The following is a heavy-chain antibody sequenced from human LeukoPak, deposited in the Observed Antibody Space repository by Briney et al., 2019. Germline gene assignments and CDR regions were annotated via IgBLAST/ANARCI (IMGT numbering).Heavy chain of an antibody. CDR2: IYYSGST. CDR3: ARHLGVVVQYYFDY. D-gene: IGHD2-15*01. J-gene: IGHJ4*02. Sequence: SETLSLTCTVSGGSIRSSSYYWGWICQPPGKGLEWIGSIYYSGSTYYNPSLNSRVTISVDTSKNQFSLKLSSVTAADTAVYYCARHLGVVVQYYFDYWGQGTLVTVSS. V-gene: IGHV4-39*01. CDR1: GGSIRSSSYY.